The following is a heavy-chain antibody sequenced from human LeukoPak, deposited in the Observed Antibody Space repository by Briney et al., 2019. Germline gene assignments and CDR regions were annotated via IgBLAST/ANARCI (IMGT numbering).Heavy chain of an antibody. V-gene: IGHV1-24*01. CDR1: GYTLTELS. CDR2: CDPEDGET. Sequence: ASVKVSCKVSGYTLTELSMHWVRQAPGKGLEWMGGCDPEDGETIYAQKFQGRVTMTEDTSTDTAYMELSSLRSEDTAVYYCATNMITFGGVIALNDYWGQGTLVTVSS. D-gene: IGHD3-16*02. J-gene: IGHJ4*02. CDR3: ATNMITFGGVIALNDY.